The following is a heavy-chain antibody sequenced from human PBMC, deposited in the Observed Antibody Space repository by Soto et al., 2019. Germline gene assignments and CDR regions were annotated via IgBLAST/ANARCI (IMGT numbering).Heavy chain of an antibody. CDR1: GFTFSSYA. CDR3: AKDQNERITIFGVVINDAFDI. CDR2: ISGSGGST. J-gene: IGHJ3*02. V-gene: IGHV3-23*01. Sequence: VQLLESGGGLVQPGGSLRLSCAASGFTFSSYAMSWVRQAPGKGLEWVSAISGSGGSTYYADSVKGRFTISRDNSKNTLYLQMNSLRAEDTAVYYCAKDQNERITIFGVVINDAFDIWGQGTMVTVSS. D-gene: IGHD3-3*01.